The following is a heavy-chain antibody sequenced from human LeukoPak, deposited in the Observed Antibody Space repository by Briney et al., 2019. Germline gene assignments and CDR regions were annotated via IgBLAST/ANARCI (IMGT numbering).Heavy chain of an antibody. CDR1: GFSFSSYG. CDR2: TWYDGSNK. V-gene: IGHV3-33*06. D-gene: IGHD3-10*01. Sequence: PGGSLRLSCAASGFSFSSYGMHWVRQAPGKGLEWVAVTWYDGSNKYCADSVKGRFTISRDNSKNTLYLQMNILRAEDTAVYYCAKEYYYGSGSYYTKPYFFDYWGQGTLVTVSS. CDR3: AKEYYYGSGSYYTKPYFFDY. J-gene: IGHJ4*02.